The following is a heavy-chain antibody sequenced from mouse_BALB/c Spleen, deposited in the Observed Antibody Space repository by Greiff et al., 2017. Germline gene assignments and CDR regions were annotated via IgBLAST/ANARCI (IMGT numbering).Heavy chain of an antibody. V-gene: IGHV14-1*02. D-gene: IGHD2-3*01. CDR1: GFNFKDYY. J-gene: IGHJ3*01. Sequence: EVQLQQSGAELVRPGALVKLSCKASGFNFKDYYMHWVKQRPEQGLEWIGWIDPENGNTIYDPKFQGKASITADTSSNTAYLQLSSLTSEDTAVYYCAEGVYDGYLPFAYWGQGTLVTVSA. CDR2: IDPENGNT. CDR3: AEGVYDGYLPFAY.